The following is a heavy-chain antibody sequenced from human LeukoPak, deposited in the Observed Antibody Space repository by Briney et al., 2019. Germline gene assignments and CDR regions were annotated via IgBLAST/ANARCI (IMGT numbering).Heavy chain of an antibody. CDR1: GGSFSGYY. Sequence: SETLSLTCAVYGGSFSGYYWSWIRQPPGKGLEWIGEINHSGSTNYNPSLKSRVTISVDTSKNQFSLKLSSVTAADTAVYYCARQGIAARPFDYWGQGTLVTVSS. J-gene: IGHJ4*02. V-gene: IGHV4-34*01. CDR2: INHSGST. D-gene: IGHD6-6*01. CDR3: ARQGIAARPFDY.